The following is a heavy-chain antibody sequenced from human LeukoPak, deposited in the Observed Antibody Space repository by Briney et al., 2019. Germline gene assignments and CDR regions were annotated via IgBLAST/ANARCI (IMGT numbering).Heavy chain of an antibody. CDR1: GGSISSNTYY. CDR2: IYYSGST. CDR3: VGDYGSGSYRFDF. D-gene: IGHD3-10*01. Sequence: PSETLSLTCTVSGGSISSNTYYWGWIRQPPGKGLEWIGSIYYSGSTYYNPSLKSRVTISLDTSKNQFSLNLNSVTAADTAMYYCVGDYGSGSYRFDFWGQGTLVTVSS. V-gene: IGHV4-39*07. J-gene: IGHJ4*02.